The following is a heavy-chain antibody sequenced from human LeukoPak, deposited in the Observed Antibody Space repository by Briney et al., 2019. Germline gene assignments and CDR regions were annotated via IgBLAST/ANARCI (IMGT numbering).Heavy chain of an antibody. V-gene: IGHV3-48*02. Sequence: GGSLRLSCAASRFTFSSNGMNWVRQAPGKGLEWVSYISDSTSSKYYADSVKGRFTISRDNAKNSLYLQMNSLRDEDTAVYYCARDPYYYDSSGYYSTDYWGQGTLVTVSS. D-gene: IGHD3-22*01. CDR2: ISDSTSSK. J-gene: IGHJ4*02. CDR3: ARDPYYYDSSGYYSTDY. CDR1: RFTFSSNG.